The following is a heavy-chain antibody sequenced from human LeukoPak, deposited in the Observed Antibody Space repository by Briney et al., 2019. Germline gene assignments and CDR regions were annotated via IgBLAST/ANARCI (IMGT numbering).Heavy chain of an antibody. D-gene: IGHD2-2*01. CDR1: GFTFSSYS. CDR3: ARDTRLAFDY. J-gene: IGHJ4*02. Sequence: GGSLRLSCAASGFTFSSYSMNWVRQAPGKGLEWVSSISSSSSYIDYADSVKGRFTISRDNAKNSLYLQMNSLRAEDTAVYYCARDTRLAFDYWGQGTLVTVSS. CDR2: ISSSSSYI. V-gene: IGHV3-21*01.